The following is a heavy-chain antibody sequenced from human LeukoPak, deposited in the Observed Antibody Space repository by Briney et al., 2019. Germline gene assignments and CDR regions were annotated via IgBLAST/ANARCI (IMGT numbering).Heavy chain of an antibody. CDR2: IIPIFGTA. CDR1: GGTFSSYA. Sequence: ASVKVSCKASGGTFSSYAISWVRQAPGQGLEWMGGIIPIFGTANYAQKFQGRVTITTDESTSTAYMELSSLRSEDTAVYYCAREADTAMYSWFDPWAQGTLVTVSS. CDR3: AREADTAMYSWFDP. V-gene: IGHV1-69*05. J-gene: IGHJ5*02. D-gene: IGHD5-18*01.